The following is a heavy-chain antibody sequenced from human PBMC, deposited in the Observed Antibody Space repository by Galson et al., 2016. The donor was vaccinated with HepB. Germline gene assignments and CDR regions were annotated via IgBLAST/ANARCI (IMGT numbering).Heavy chain of an antibody. Sequence: CAISGDSVSSNSAGWNWIRQSPSRGLEWLGRTFYRSNWQNDYAESVKSRVTINPDTSKNQFSLQLNSVTPEDTAVYYCARSYLLGRGFGWWGQGALVTVSS. CDR3: ARSYLLGRGFGW. CDR2: TFYRSNWQN. V-gene: IGHV6-1*01. J-gene: IGHJ4*02. D-gene: IGHD7-27*01. CDR1: GDSVSSNSAG.